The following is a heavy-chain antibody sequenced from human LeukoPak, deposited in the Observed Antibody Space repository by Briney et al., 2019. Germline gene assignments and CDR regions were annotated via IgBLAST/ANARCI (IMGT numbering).Heavy chain of an antibody. Sequence: PSETLSLTRTVSGGSISSYYWSWIRQPPGKGLEWIGYIYYSGSTNYNPSLRSRVTISVDTSKNQFSLKLSSVTAADTAVYYGARHRFRAEAGTTGPSGGPFDPWGQGTLVTVSS. V-gene: IGHV4-59*08. D-gene: IGHD6-19*01. CDR1: GGSISSYY. CDR3: ARHRFRAEAGTTGPSGGPFDP. J-gene: IGHJ5*02. CDR2: IYYSGST.